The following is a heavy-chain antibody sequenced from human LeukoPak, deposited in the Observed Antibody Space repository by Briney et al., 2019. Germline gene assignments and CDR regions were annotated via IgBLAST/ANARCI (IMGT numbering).Heavy chain of an antibody. CDR3: ARVYSNYDNGFDP. CDR2: IYYSGST. CDR1: GGSISSGGYY. D-gene: IGHD4-11*01. J-gene: IGHJ5*02. V-gene: IGHV4-31*03. Sequence: SETLSLTCTVSGGSISSGGYYWSWIRQHPGKGLEWIGYIYYSGSTYYNPSLKSRVTTSVDTSKNQFSLKLSSVTAADTAVYYCARVYSNYDNGFDPWGQGTLVTVSS.